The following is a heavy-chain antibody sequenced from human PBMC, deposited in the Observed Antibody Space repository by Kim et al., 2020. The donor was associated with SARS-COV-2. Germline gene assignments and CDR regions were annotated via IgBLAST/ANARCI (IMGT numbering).Heavy chain of an antibody. CDR3: ARANPNYGSGSYRFDP. V-gene: IGHV4-4*07. J-gene: IGHJ5*02. Sequence: PSLQTRGTMSVDTSKNQLSLKLTSVTAADTAVYYCARANPNYGSGSYRFDPWGQGALVTVSS. D-gene: IGHD3-10*01.